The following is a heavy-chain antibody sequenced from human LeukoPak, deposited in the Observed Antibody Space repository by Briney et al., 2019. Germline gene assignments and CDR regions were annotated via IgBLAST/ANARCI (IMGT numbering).Heavy chain of an antibody. D-gene: IGHD3-16*01. Sequence: GGALRLSCAASGFTFSSYGMHWVRQAPGKGLEWVAVISQDGTIQYYADSVKGRFTISRDNSKNTLYLQMNSLRTEDTAVYYCARVPGETQFDYWGQGTLVTVSS. CDR3: ARVPGETQFDY. CDR1: GFTFSSYG. V-gene: IGHV3-30*03. J-gene: IGHJ4*02. CDR2: ISQDGTIQ.